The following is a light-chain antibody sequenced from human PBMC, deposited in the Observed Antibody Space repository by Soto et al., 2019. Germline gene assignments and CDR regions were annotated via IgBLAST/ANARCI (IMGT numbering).Light chain of an antibody. CDR3: LLSHGTSYVV. Sequence: QAVVTQEPSLTVSPGGTVTLTCGSSTGAVTSGHYPYWFQQKPGQAPRTLIYDTSTKHSWTPARFSGSLLGGKAALTLSGAQPEDEDEYYCLLSHGTSYVVFGGGTKLTVL. CDR2: DTS. V-gene: IGLV7-46*01. CDR1: TGAVTSGHY. J-gene: IGLJ2*01.